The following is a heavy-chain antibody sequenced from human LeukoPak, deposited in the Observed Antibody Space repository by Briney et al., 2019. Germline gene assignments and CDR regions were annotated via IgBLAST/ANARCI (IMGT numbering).Heavy chain of an antibody. CDR1: GYSVSSGYY. CDR3: ARNSGYSYARPFDY. CDR2: MYHSGST. Sequence: ASETLSLTCAVSGYSVSSGYYWGWIRQPPGKGLEWIGSMYHSGSTYYNPSLQSRATISVDTSKNQFSLKVTSVTAADTAVYYCARNSGYSYARPFDYWGQGTLVTVSS. J-gene: IGHJ4*02. D-gene: IGHD5-18*01. V-gene: IGHV4-38-2*01.